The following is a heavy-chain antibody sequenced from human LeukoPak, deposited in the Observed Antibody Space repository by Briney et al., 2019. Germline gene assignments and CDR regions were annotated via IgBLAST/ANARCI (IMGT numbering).Heavy chain of an antibody. V-gene: IGHV3-64*04. CDR3: ARDGDCSGGSCYPSEAY. D-gene: IGHD2-15*01. CDR2: ISGDGITT. CDR1: GFSFSGFA. J-gene: IGHJ4*02. Sequence: GGSLRLSCSASGFSFSGFAMHWVRQAPGKGLQYVSAISGDGITTYHADSVKGRFTISRDISKNTLYLQMNNLRAEDTAVYYCARDGDCSGGSCYPSEAYWGQGTLVTVSS.